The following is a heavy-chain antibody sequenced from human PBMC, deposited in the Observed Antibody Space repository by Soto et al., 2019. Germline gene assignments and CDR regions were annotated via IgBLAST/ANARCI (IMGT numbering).Heavy chain of an antibody. J-gene: IGHJ6*03. V-gene: IGHV3-33*01. D-gene: IGHD3-3*01. Sequence: GGSLRLSCAASGFTFSSYGMHWVRQAPGKGLEWVAVIWYDGSNKYYADSVKGRFTISRDNSKNTLYLQMNSLRAEDTAVYYCAREGITIFGRYYYYYMDVWGKGTTVTVSS. CDR3: AREGITIFGRYYYYYMDV. CDR1: GFTFSSYG. CDR2: IWYDGSNK.